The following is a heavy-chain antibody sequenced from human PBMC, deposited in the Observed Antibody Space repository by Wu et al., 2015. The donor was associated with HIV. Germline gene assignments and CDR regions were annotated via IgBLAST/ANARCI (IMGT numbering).Heavy chain of an antibody. CDR3: ARDRSDYLDSRGHDPLDI. CDR1: GYNFNQYG. D-gene: IGHD3-10*01. Sequence: QVQLVQSGPEMKKPGASVRVSCQASGYNFNQYGINWLRQAPGKGLEWLGWISVYLANPNHARKVQGRLTMTTDTSTKTAYMELKSLRSDDTAVYYCARDRSDYLDSRGHDPLDIWGQGTVVTIST. V-gene: IGHV1-18*01. J-gene: IGHJ3*02. CDR2: ISVYLANP.